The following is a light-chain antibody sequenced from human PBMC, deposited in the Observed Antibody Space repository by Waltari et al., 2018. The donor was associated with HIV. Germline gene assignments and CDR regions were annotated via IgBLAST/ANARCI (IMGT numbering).Light chain of an antibody. J-gene: IGLJ2*01. CDR3: QVWDITSDRVV. CDR2: DDF. V-gene: IGLV3-21*04. CDR1: NLGGKS. Sequence: SYVLTQPSSVSLAPGKTVTITCGGDNLGGKSVHWYQQKPGQAPLLVISDDFARPSGIPERFSGSKSKTTATLTISGVEAGDEADYYCQVWDITSDRVVFGGGTHLTVL.